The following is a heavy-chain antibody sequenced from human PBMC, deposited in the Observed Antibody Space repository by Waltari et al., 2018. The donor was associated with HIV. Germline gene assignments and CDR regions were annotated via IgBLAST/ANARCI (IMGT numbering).Heavy chain of an antibody. CDR1: GESLSDYY. Sequence: QILLHQWGAGLLKPSETLSLHCAVYGESLSDYYWTWIRQPPGKGLEWIGEITESGHTHYNPSLKSRITMFVDTSKRQFSLRLTSVTGADAATYYCLRGPRVTIFWAGGPDYWGQGTQVTVSS. V-gene: IGHV4-34*01. D-gene: IGHD3-16*01. CDR3: LRGPRVTIFWAGGPDY. J-gene: IGHJ4*02. CDR2: ITESGHT.